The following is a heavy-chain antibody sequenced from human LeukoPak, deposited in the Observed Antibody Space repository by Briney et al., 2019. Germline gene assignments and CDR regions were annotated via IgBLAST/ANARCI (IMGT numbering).Heavy chain of an antibody. J-gene: IGHJ5*02. CDR3: ARHGHYSYGSMGFDP. D-gene: IGHD5-18*01. Sequence: PSETLSLTCTVSGGSISSYYWSWIRQPPGKGLEWIGYIYTSGSTNYNPSLKSRVTMSVDTSKNQFSLKLSSVTAADTAVYYCARHGHYSYGSMGFDPWGQGTLVTVSS. CDR2: IYTSGST. CDR1: GGSISSYY. V-gene: IGHV4-4*09.